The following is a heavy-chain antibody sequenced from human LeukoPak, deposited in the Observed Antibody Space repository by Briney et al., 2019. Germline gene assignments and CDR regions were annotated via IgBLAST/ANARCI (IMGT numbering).Heavy chain of an antibody. CDR3: ARARQRWLVPLDY. Sequence: GASVKVSCKASGYTFTSYGISWVRQAPGQGLEWMGWISTYSTNTNYAQKLQGRVTMTTDTSTGTAYMEMKSLRSDDSAVYYCARARQRWLVPLDYWGQGTLVTVSS. V-gene: IGHV1-18*01. CDR1: GYTFTSYG. D-gene: IGHD6-19*01. CDR2: ISTYSTNT. J-gene: IGHJ4*02.